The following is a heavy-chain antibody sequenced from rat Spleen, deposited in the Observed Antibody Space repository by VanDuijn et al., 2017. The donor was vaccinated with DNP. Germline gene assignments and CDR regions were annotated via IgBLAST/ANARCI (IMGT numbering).Heavy chain of an antibody. CDR2: IKKDSSTI. CDR3: AKGPNYGGYSDYFDY. J-gene: IGHJ2*01. D-gene: IGHD1-11*01. V-gene: IGHV4-2*01. CDR1: GFTFSNYG. Sequence: EVKLVESGGGLVQPGRSLKLSCAASGFTFSNYGMAWVRQAPKKGLEWIGQIKKDSSTINYTPSLKDKFTISRDNAQNTLYLQMNKLGSEDTATYYCAKGPNYGGYSDYFDYWGQGVMVTVSS.